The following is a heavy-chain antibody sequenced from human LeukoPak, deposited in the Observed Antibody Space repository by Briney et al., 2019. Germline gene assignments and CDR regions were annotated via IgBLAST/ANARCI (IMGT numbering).Heavy chain of an antibody. CDR1: GFPFSTYS. V-gene: IGHV3-7*01. CDR2: INQDGSEK. Sequence: GGSLRLSCEASGFPFSTYSMNWVRQAPGKGLEWVANINQDGSEKYYVDSVKGRFTISRDNAKNSLYLQMNRLRAEDTAVYYCTRQLPILDYWGQGTLVAVSS. D-gene: IGHD2-2*01. CDR3: TRQLPILDY. J-gene: IGHJ4*02.